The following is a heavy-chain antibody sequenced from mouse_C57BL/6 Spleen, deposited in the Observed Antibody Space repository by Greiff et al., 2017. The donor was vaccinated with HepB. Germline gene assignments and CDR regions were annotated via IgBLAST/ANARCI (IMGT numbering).Heavy chain of an antibody. CDR2: INPNYGTP. CDR3: ARSYYGSSYNLFDY. V-gene: IGHV1-39*01. CDR1: GYSFTDYN. J-gene: IGHJ2*01. Sequence: EVQLQESGPELVKPGASVKISCKASGYSFTDYNMNWVKQSNGKSLEWIGVINPNYGTPSYNQKFKGKATLTVDQSSSTAYMQLNSLTSEDSAVYYCARSYYGSSYNLFDYWGQGTTLTVSS. D-gene: IGHD1-1*01.